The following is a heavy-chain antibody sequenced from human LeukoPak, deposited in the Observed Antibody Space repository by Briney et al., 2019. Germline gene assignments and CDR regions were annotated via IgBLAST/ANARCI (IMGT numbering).Heavy chain of an antibody. J-gene: IGHJ6*03. V-gene: IGHV3-30*02. D-gene: IGHD1-26*01. Sequence: GGSLRLSCAASGFTFSSYGMHWVRQAPGKGLEWVAFIRYDGSNKYYADSVKGRFTISRDNSKNTLYLQMNSLRAEDTAVYYCAKDLSGSGERYYYMDVWGKGTTVTISS. CDR2: IRYDGSNK. CDR3: AKDLSGSGERYYYMDV. CDR1: GFTFSSYG.